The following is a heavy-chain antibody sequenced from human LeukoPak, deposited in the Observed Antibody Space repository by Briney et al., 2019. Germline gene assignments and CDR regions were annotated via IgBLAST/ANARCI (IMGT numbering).Heavy chain of an antibody. J-gene: IGHJ4*02. V-gene: IGHV3-30-3*01. CDR3: ARDLLDTSGWYGFYFDF. D-gene: IGHD6-19*01. CDR2: ISYDGSNK. Sequence: GGPLRLSCAASGFTFSNYAIHWVRQAPGKGLEWVAVISYDGSNKYYADSVKGRFTISRDNSKNTLYLQMNSLRVEDTAVYYCARDLLDTSGWYGFYFDFWGQGTLVTVSS. CDR1: GFTFSNYA.